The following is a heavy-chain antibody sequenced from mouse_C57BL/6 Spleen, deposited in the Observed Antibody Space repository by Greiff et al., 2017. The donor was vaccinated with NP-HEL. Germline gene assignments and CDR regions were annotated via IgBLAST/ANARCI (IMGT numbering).Heavy chain of an antibody. D-gene: IGHD1-1*01. CDR1: GFSLPSYG. Sequence: QVQLQQSGPGLVAPSQSLSITCPVSGFSLPSYGVSWVRQPPGTGLEVLGVVWGDGSTNYHSGLISRLSISKDNSKGQVFLKLNSLQTDDTATYYCAIPSEVYYGSSSYYAMDYWGQGTSVTVSS. J-gene: IGHJ4*01. V-gene: IGHV2-3*01. CDR3: AIPSEVYYGSSSYYAMDY. CDR2: VWGDGST.